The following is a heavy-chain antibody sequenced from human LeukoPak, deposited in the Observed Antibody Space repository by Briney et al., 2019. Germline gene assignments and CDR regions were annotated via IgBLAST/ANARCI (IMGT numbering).Heavy chain of an antibody. V-gene: IGHV4-39*01. CDR3: ARLRVPTWFDY. D-gene: IGHD4/OR15-4a*01. CDR1: DGSITRNGYY. J-gene: IGHJ4*02. CDR2: INYTGIA. Sequence: SETLSLTCTVSDGSITRNGYYWGWIRQTPGEGLDWVGSINYTGIAYSNPSLRGRVTMSVDTSKHQFSPNLNSVTVAHTAVYYCARLRVPTWFDYWPQGIPVTVSS.